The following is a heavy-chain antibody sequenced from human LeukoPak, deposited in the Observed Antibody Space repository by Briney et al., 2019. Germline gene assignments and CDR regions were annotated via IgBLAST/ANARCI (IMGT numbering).Heavy chain of an antibody. CDR3: AKAGGSAWYGY. CDR2: INSDGSST. J-gene: IGHJ4*02. CDR1: GFTFSSNW. V-gene: IGHV3-74*01. D-gene: IGHD6-13*01. Sequence: AGGSLRLSCAASGFTFSSNWMHWVRQGPGKGLVWVSRINSDGSSTNYADSVKGRFTISRDNAKNTLYLQMNSLRAEDTAVYYCAKAGGSAWYGYWGQGSLVTVSS.